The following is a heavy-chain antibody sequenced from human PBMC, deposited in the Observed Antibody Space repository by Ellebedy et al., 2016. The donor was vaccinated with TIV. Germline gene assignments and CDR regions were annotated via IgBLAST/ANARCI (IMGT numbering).Heavy chain of an antibody. V-gene: IGHV1-2*04. Sequence: ASVKVSCXASGGTFSNYAIGWARQAPGQGLEWMGWINPNSGGTNYAQKFQGWVTMTRDTSISTAYMELRRLRSDDTAVYYCARGFDAFDIWGQGTMVTVSS. CDR1: GGTFSNYA. CDR2: INPNSGGT. CDR3: ARGFDAFDI. J-gene: IGHJ3*02.